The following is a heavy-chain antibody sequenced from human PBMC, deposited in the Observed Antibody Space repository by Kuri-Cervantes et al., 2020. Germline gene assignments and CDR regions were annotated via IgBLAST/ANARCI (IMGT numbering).Heavy chain of an antibody. Sequence: GGSLRLSCAASGFTFSSYEMNWVRQAPGKGLEWVSYISSSGSTIYYADSVKGRFTISRDNAKNSLYLQMNSLRAEDTAVYYCAKDRSRIVVGWFDPWGQGTLVTVSS. CDR1: GFTFSSYE. D-gene: IGHD2-2*01. V-gene: IGHV3-48*03. CDR3: AKDRSRIVVGWFDP. CDR2: ISSSGSTI. J-gene: IGHJ5*02.